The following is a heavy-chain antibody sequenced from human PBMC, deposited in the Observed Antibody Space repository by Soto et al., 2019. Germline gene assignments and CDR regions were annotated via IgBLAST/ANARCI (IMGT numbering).Heavy chain of an antibody. CDR1: GGSFSGYY. CDR2: INDSGIT. Sequence: QVQLQQWGADVLKPSETLSLTCVVNGGSFSGYYWSWIRQSPGKGLEWIGEINDSGITDSNPSLESRVTISVDMSKTPFSLNLNSVTAADSAVYHCARGRSSVPDRRGIGYYGLDVWGQGTTVTVSS. J-gene: IGHJ6*02. D-gene: IGHD6-6*01. CDR3: ARGRSSVPDRRGIGYYGLDV. V-gene: IGHV4-34*01.